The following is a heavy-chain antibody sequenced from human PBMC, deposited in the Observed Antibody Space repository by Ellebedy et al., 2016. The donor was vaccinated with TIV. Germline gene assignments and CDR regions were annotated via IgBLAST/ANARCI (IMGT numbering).Heavy chain of an antibody. CDR2: FYSGGAT. CDR3: ATFNWGSDYFED. D-gene: IGHD7-27*01. J-gene: IGHJ4*02. V-gene: IGHV3-53*01. CDR1: GFIFGYYW. Sequence: GESLKISCEASGFIFGYYWMGWVRQPPGKGLEWVSLFYSGGATYYADPVKARFTISRDKSTNTLHLQMDNLSAEDTAVYYCATFNWGSDYFEDWGQGTLVTVSS.